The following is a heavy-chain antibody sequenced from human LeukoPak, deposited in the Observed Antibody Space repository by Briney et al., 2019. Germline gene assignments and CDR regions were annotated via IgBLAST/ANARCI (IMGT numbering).Heavy chain of an antibody. D-gene: IGHD1-26*01. V-gene: IGHV3-9*01. CDR3: AKSGGSYFGYYGMDV. CDR1: GFTFDDYA. J-gene: IGHJ6*02. Sequence: GRSLRLSCAASGFTFDDYAMHWVRQAPGKGLEWVSGISWNSNNIGYADSVKGRFTISRDNAKNSLYLQMNSLRAEDTALYYCAKSGGSYFGYYGMDVWGQGTTVTVSS. CDR2: ISWNSNNI.